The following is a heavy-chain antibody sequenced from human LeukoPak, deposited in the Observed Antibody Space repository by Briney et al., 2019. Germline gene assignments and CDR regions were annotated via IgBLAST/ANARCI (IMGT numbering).Heavy chain of an antibody. V-gene: IGHV3-21*01. CDR2: ISSSSSYR. CDR3: MSYAGRSDDY. J-gene: IGHJ4*02. D-gene: IGHD3-16*01. CDR1: GFTFSRYS. Sequence: GGSLRLSCAASGFTFSRYSMNWVRQAPGKGLEWVSSISSSSSYRYYADSVKGRFTISRDDAKNSLHLQMNSLRAEDTAVYYCMSYAGRSDDYWGQGTLVTVSS.